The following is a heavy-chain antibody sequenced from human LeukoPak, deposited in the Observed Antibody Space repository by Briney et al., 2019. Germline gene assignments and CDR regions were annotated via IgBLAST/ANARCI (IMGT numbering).Heavy chain of an antibody. CDR3: ARDANWSSDY. Sequence: PGGSLSLSCAASGFTFSTYWMSWVRQAPGKGLEWVANINQDGGAKHYVDSVKGRFTISRDNARNSLYLQMNSLRAEDTAVYYCARDANWSSDYWGQGTLVTVSS. D-gene: IGHD1-26*01. J-gene: IGHJ4*02. CDR2: INQDGGAK. CDR1: GFTFSTYW. V-gene: IGHV3-7*04.